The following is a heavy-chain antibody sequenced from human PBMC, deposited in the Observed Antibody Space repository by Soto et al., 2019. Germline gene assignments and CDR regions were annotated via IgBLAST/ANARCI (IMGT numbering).Heavy chain of an antibody. CDR2: VFWNDDK. V-gene: IGHV2-5*01. CDR3: ARAYTYDFDH. CDR1: GFSFGVSGVG. J-gene: IGHJ4*02. D-gene: IGHD2-21*01. Sequence: QITLKESGPTLVKPTQTLTLTCTFSGFSFGVSGVGVGWIRQPPGRALELLGLVFWNDDKRYSPSLESRLTLTKDTSNNQVVLTVTNLYPGDTGTYYCARAYTYDFDHWGQGTLVTVSS.